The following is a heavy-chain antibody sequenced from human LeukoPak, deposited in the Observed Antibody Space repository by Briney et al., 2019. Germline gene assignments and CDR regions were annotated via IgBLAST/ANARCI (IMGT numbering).Heavy chain of an antibody. D-gene: IGHD4-11*01. Sequence: PGGSLRLSCAASGFTFTSYAMSWVRQAPGKGLEWVSAISGSGGSTYYADSVKGRFTISRDNSKRTLYLQMNSLRAEDTAIYYCAKDSNYYPVGDYYWGQGTLVTVSS. J-gene: IGHJ4*02. CDR2: ISGSGGST. V-gene: IGHV3-23*01. CDR1: GFTFTSYA. CDR3: AKDSNYYPVGDYY.